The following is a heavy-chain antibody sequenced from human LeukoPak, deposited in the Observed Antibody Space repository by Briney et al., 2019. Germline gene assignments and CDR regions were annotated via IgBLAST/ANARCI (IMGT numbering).Heavy chain of an antibody. V-gene: IGHV3-20*01. CDR3: ARGGSYYYYYGMDV. D-gene: IGHD3-10*01. Sequence: GGSLRLSCAASGFTFDDYGMSWVRQAPGKELEWVSGINWNGGSTGYADSVKGRFTISRDNAKNSLYLQMNSLRAEDTALYHCARGGSYYYYYGMDVWGQGTTVTVSS. CDR2: INWNGGST. J-gene: IGHJ6*02. CDR1: GFTFDDYG.